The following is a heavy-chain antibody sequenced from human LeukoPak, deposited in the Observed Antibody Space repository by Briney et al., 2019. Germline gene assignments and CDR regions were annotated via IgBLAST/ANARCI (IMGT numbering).Heavy chain of an antibody. CDR3: ARAPPLERIGWYGEDEF. Sequence: GGSLRLSCAASGFTFSSYAMHWVRQAPGKGPEYVAAISGNGDKTHYGSSVQGRFTVSKDNSKNTLYLQMGSLRTEDMAVYYCARAPPLERIGWYGEDEFRGQGTLVTVSS. CDR1: GFTFSSYA. CDR2: ISGNGDKT. J-gene: IGHJ1*01. V-gene: IGHV3-64*01. D-gene: IGHD6-19*01.